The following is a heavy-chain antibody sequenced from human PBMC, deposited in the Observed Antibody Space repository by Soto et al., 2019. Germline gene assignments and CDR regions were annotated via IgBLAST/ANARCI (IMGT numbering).Heavy chain of an antibody. D-gene: IGHD6-13*01. Sequence: GGSLRLSCAASGFTFSNAWMNWVRQAPGKGLEWVGRIKSKTDGGTTDYAAPVKGRFTISRDDSKNTLYLQMNSLKTEDTAVYYCTTDDFPVAAAGPIDYWGQGTLVTVSS. CDR3: TTDDFPVAAAGPIDY. V-gene: IGHV3-15*07. J-gene: IGHJ4*02. CDR1: GFTFSNAW. CDR2: IKSKTDGGTT.